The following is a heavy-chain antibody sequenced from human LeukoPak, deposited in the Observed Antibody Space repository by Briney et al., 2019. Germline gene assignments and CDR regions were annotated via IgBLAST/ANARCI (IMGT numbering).Heavy chain of an antibody. CDR2: MSGGGDGT. CDR3: AKDGYGTSDY. Sequence: GGSLRLSCAASGFTFHNYIMNWVRGAPGKGLEWVSGMSGGGDGTYYADSTKGRFTISRDNSKNTLFLQMNSLRAEDTAVYYCAKDGYGTSDYWGQGTLVTVSS. J-gene: IGHJ4*02. D-gene: IGHD2-2*03. V-gene: IGHV3-23*01. CDR1: GFTFHNYI.